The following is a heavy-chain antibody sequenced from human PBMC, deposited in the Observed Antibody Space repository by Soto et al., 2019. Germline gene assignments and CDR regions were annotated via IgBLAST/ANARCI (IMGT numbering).Heavy chain of an antibody. CDR3: ARHGPGVADDFDY. V-gene: IGHV4-59*08. CDR2: IYYSGST. D-gene: IGHD6-19*01. CDR1: GFSIISYY. Sequence: PSETLSLTCTFSGFSIISYYWSWIRQPPGKGLEWIGYIYYSGSTNYNPSLKSRVTISVDTSKNQFSLKLSSVTAADTAVYYCARHGPGVADDFDYWGQGTLVTVSS. J-gene: IGHJ4*02.